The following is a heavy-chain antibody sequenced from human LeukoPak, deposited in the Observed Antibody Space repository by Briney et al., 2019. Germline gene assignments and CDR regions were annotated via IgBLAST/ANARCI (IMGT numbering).Heavy chain of an antibody. D-gene: IGHD3-3*01. J-gene: IGHJ4*02. Sequence: PSETLSLTCTVSGGSISSYYWSWIRQPPGKGLEWIGYIYYSGSTNYNPSLKSRVTISVDTSKNQFSLKLSSVTAADTAVYYCAMRTSWSGYFDYWGQGTLVTVSS. CDR1: GGSISSYY. CDR3: AMRTSWSGYFDY. CDR2: IYYSGST. V-gene: IGHV4-59*01.